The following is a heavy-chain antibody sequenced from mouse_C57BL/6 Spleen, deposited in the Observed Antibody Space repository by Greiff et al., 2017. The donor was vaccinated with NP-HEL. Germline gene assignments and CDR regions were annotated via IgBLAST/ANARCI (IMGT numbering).Heavy chain of an antibody. CDR3: ARKYYGSSDFDY. CDR2: INPYNGGT. Sequence: VQLQQSGPVLVKPGASVKMSCKASGYTFTDYYMNWVKQSHGKSLEWIGVINPYNGGTSYNQKFKGKATLTVDKSSSTAYMELNSLTSEDSAVYYCARKYYGSSDFDYWGQGTTLTVSS. D-gene: IGHD1-1*01. CDR1: GYTFTDYY. V-gene: IGHV1-19*01. J-gene: IGHJ2*01.